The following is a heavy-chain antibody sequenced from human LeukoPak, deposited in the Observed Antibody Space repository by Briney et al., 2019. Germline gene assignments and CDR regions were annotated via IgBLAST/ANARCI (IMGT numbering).Heavy chain of an antibody. CDR2: ISGNGDTT. CDR3: AKRSRRLTIVRGVPREDV. D-gene: IGHD3-10*01. V-gene: IGHV3-23*01. CDR1: GFTFSSYA. Sequence: GGSLRLSCAASGFTFSSYAMNWVRQAPGKGLEWVSGISGNGDTTYYADSVKGRFTISRDNSKNTLYLQMNSLRAEDTAVYYCAKRSRRLTIVRGVPREDVWGRGTRSPSP. J-gene: IGHJ6*02.